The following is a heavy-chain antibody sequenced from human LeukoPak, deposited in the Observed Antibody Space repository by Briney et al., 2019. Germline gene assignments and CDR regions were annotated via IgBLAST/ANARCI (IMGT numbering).Heavy chain of an antibody. D-gene: IGHD6-13*01. CDR1: GFTFNSYW. J-gene: IGHJ4*02. V-gene: IGHV3-7*01. CDR2: IKQDGSAK. Sequence: PGGSLRLSCAASGFTFNSYWMSWVRQAPGKGLEWVANIKQDGSAKYYVDSVKGRFTISRDNAKNSLYLQMNSLRAEDTAVYYCAIDWSRAAGTIFDYWGQGTLVTVSS. CDR3: AIDWSRAAGTIFDY.